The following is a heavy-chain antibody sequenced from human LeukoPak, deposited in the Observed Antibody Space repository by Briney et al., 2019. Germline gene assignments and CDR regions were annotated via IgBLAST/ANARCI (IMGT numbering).Heavy chain of an antibody. J-gene: IGHJ4*02. CDR3: ANGCNTTSCHNFDY. D-gene: IGHD2-2*01. CDR2: ITGSSGDT. V-gene: IGHV3-23*01. CDR1: GFTFSNYA. Sequence: GGSLRLSCAASGFTFSNYAMSWVRQAPGKELDWVSAITGSSGDTYYADSVKGRFTISRDNSKNTLYLQMNSLRAEDTAVYFCANGCNTTSCHNFDYWGQGTLVTVSS.